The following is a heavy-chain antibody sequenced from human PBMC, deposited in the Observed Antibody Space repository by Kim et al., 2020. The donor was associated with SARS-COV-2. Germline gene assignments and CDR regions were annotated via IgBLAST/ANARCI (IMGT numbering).Heavy chain of an antibody. V-gene: IGHV4-34*01. CDR2: INHSGST. J-gene: IGHJ4*02. CDR1: GGSFSGYY. Sequence: SETLSLTCAVYGGSFSGYYWSWIRQPPGKGLEWIGEINHSGSTNYNPSLKSRVTISVDTSKNQFSLKLSSVTAADTAVYYCARRGSGIEDYWGQGTLVTVSS. CDR3: ARRGSGIEDY. D-gene: IGHD6-19*01.